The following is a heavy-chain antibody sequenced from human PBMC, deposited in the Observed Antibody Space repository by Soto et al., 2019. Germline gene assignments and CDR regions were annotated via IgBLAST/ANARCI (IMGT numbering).Heavy chain of an antibody. J-gene: IGHJ5*01. CDR3: ARVRQGCSANNCYFDP. Sequence: SETLSLTCTLSGGSVRAPDWWNCVRQSPDKGLEWIAEVHISGHSNYNPSLRSRVSVSIDSSKNQFYLNLNSVNAADTAIYYCARVRQGCSANNCYFDPWGQGTQVTVSS. D-gene: IGHD1-1*01. CDR2: VHISGHS. CDR1: GGSVRAPDW. V-gene: IGHV4-4*02.